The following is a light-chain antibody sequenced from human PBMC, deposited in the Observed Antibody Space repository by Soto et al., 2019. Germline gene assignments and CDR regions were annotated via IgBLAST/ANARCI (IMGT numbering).Light chain of an antibody. CDR2: DVS. V-gene: IGLV2-14*03. CDR1: SSDVGGYNY. CDR3: SSYTSSSTLG. J-gene: IGLJ2*01. Sequence: QSALTQPASVSGSPGQSITISCTGTSSDVGGYNYVSWYQHHPVKAPKLMIYDVSNRPSGVSNRFSGSKSGNTASLTISGLQADDEADYYCSSYTSSSTLGFGGGTKLTV.